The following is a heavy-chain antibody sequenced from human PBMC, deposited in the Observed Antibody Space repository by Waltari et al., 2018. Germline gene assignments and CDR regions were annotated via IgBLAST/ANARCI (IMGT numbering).Heavy chain of an antibody. D-gene: IGHD6-13*01. Sequence: QLQLQESGPGLVKASETLSLTCTVSGGSISSSSSYWDWIRQPPGKGLEWIGSMSYSGSTYYNPSLKSRVTISVDTSKNQFSLKLSFVTAADTAMYYCARHQGQQLVLFDYWGQGTLVTVSS. V-gene: IGHV4-39*01. J-gene: IGHJ4*02. CDR2: MSYSGST. CDR1: GGSISSSSSY. CDR3: ARHQGQQLVLFDY.